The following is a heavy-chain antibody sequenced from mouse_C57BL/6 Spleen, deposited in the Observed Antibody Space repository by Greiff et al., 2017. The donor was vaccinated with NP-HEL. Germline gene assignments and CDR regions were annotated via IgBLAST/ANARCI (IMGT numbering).Heavy chain of an antibody. CDR2: IYPGNSDT. V-gene: IGHV1-5*01. D-gene: IGHD2-5*01. J-gene: IGHJ2*01. CDR1: GYTFTSYW. CDR3: TRYYYSNLFDY. Sequence: DVQLQESGTVLARPGASVKMSCKTSGYTFTSYWMHWVKQRPGQGLEWIGAIYPGNSDTSYNQKFKGKAKLTAVTSASTAYMELSSLTNEDSAVYYCTRYYYSNLFDYWGQGTTLTVSS.